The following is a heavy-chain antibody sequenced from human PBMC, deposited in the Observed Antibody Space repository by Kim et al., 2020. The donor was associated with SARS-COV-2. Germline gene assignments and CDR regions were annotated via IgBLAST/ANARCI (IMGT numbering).Heavy chain of an antibody. J-gene: IGHJ4*02. CDR2: IRSKAYGGTT. Sequence: GGSLRLSCTASGFTFGDYAMSWVRQAPGKGLEWVGFIRSKAYGGTTEYAASVKGRFTISRDDSKSIAYLQMNSLKTEDTAVYYCTRVEMATIPDFDYWGQGTLVTVSS. CDR3: TRVEMATIPDFDY. CDR1: GFTFGDYA. V-gene: IGHV3-49*04. D-gene: IGHD5-12*01.